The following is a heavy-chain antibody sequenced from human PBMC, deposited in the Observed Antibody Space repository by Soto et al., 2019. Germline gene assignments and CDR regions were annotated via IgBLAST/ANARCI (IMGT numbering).Heavy chain of an antibody. CDR2: IYYSGST. V-gene: IGHV4-39*01. CDR3: ARLGCGGSCFQRYPFSGY. CDR1: GGSISSSSYY. Sequence: QLQLQESGPGLVKPSETLSLTCTVSGGSISSSSYYWGWIRQPPGKGLEWIGSIYYSGSTYYNPSLKSRVTISVDTSKNQFSLKLSSVTAADTAVYYCARLGCGGSCFQRYPFSGYWGQGTLVTVSS. D-gene: IGHD2-15*01. J-gene: IGHJ4*02.